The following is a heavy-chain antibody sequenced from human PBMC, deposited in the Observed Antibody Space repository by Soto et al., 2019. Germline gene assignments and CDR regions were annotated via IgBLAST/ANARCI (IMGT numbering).Heavy chain of an antibody. J-gene: IGHJ6*02. CDR1: GGSIIGFY. CDR3: ARHDRIAKLHNGMGL. CDR2: IFYAGTT. V-gene: IGHV4-59*01. Sequence: SETLSLTCTVSGGSIIGFYWSWMRQPPGKGLEWIGYIFYAGTTLYTPSLKSRVTISVDTSKNQFSLKLSSVTAADTALYYCARHDRIAKLHNGMGLWGQGTMVTVSS.